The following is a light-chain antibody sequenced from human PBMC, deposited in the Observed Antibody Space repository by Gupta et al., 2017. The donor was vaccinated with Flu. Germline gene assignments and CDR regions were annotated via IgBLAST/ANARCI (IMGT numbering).Light chain of an antibody. J-gene: IGLJ2*01. Sequence: SITISWPGTSSDVGGYNYVSWYQPHPGKTHNLMIYEVSQWPAGYSPRFSGSKSGNTASLTISGRQEEDEADYYCRSDTSRGTVVFGGGTKLSVL. V-gene: IGLV2-14*01. CDR2: EVS. CDR1: SSDVGGYNY. CDR3: RSDTSRGTVV.